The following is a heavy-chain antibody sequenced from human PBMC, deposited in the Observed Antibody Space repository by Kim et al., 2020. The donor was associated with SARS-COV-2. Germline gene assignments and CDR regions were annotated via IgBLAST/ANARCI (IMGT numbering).Heavy chain of an antibody. CDR3: ARVRGDSSGYYYFDY. V-gene: IGHV4-30-2*01. J-gene: IGHJ4*02. CDR1: GGSISSGGYS. CDR2: IYHSGST. Sequence: SETLSLTCAVSGGSISSGGYSWSWIRQPPGKGLEWIGYIYHSGSTYYNPSLKSRVTISVDRSKNQFSLKLSSVTAADTAVYYCARVRGDSSGYYYFDYWGQGTLVTVSS. D-gene: IGHD3-22*01.